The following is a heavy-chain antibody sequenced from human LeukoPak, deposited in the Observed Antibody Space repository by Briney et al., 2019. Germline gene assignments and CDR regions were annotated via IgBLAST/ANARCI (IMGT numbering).Heavy chain of an antibody. CDR2: INHSGST. D-gene: IGHD4-11*01. V-gene: IGHV4-34*01. J-gene: IGHJ4*02. CDR3: ARDRTTVTIASFDY. CDR1: GGSFSGYY. Sequence: PSETLSLTCAVYGGSFSGYYWSWIRQPPGKGLEWIGEINHSGSTNYNPSLKSRVTISVDTSKNQFSLKLSSVTAADTAVYYCARDRTTVTIASFDYWGQGTLVTVSS.